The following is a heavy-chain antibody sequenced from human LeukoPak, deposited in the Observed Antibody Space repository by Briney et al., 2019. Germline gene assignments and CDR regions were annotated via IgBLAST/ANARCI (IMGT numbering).Heavy chain of an antibody. CDR1: GFTFSSYG. V-gene: IGHV3-33*08. CDR3: AREVDTAIPYYFDY. J-gene: IGHJ4*02. D-gene: IGHD5-18*01. CDR2: IWYDGSNK. Sequence: QTGGSLRLSCAASGFTFSSYGMHWVRQAPGKGLEWVAVIWYDGSNKYYADSVKGRFTISRDNSKNTLYLQMNSLRAEDTAVYYCAREVDTAIPYYFDYWGQGTLVTVSS.